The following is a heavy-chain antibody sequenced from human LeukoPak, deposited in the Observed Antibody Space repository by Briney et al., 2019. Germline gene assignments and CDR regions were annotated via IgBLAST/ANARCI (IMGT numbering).Heavy chain of an antibody. V-gene: IGHV4-4*07. CDR2: IHTSGST. CDR1: GGSITSYY. CDR3: AREFSGTSIAARVFDS. J-gene: IGHJ4*02. Sequence: PSETLSLTCTVSGGSITSYYWSYIRQPAGKGLEWIGRIHTSGSTNYNPSLKRRVTMSVDTSKNQFSLKLSSVTAADTAIYYCAREFSGTSIAARVFDSWGQGTLVTVSS. D-gene: IGHD6-6*01.